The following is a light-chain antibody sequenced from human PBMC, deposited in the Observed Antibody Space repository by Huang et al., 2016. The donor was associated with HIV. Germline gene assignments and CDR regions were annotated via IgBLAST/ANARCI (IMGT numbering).Light chain of an antibody. Sequence: EIVMTQSPDTLSVSPGERATLSCRASQSVRDKLAGYQQKPGQAPRLLLHATSTRAAGVPARFRGSGSGTEFTLTISSLQSEDCGVYYCQQYESWPPLTFGGGTKVEIK. CDR3: QQYESWPPLT. CDR1: QSVRDK. CDR2: ATS. V-gene: IGKV3-15*01. J-gene: IGKJ4*01.